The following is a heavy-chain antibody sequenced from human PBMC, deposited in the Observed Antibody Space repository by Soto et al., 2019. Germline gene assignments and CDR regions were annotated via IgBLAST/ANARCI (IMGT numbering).Heavy chain of an antibody. CDR2: ITGSGGST. CDR3: VRDQLYFYDISGRPVNGFDI. Sequence: PGGSLRLSCAASGFTFSTYAMIWVRQAPGKGLEWVSVITGSGGSTYYADSVKGRFTISRDTSKNTLYLHMNSLGAEDTALYYCVRDQLYFYDISGRPVNGFDIWGQGTMVTVSS. D-gene: IGHD3-22*01. J-gene: IGHJ3*02. V-gene: IGHV3-23*01. CDR1: GFTFSTYA.